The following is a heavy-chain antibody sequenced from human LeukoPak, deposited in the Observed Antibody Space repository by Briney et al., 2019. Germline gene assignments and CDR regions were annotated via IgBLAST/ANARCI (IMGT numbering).Heavy chain of an antibody. V-gene: IGHV5-51*01. CDR1: EYSSTTHW. CDR2: IYHGDSDP. D-gene: IGHD6-13*01. J-gene: IGHJ3*02. CDR3: ATTSTQVAAVGSDAFDI. Sequence: GESLKISCKGSEYSSTTHWIGWVRQMPGKGLELMGIIYHGDSDPRYGPSFQGQVTISADESFSTAYLQWSSLKSSDSAIYYCATTSTQVAAVGSDAFDIWGQGTLVTASS.